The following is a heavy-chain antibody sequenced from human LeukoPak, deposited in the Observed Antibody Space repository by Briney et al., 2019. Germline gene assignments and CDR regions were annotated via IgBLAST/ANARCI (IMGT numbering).Heavy chain of an antibody. V-gene: IGHV4-59*01. CDR2: IYYSGST. CDR1: GGSIRSYY. D-gene: IGHD6-19*01. CDR3: ARGIGIAVAQWRVLFDY. J-gene: IGHJ4*02. Sequence: SETLSLTCTVSGGSIRSYYWSWIRQPPGKGLEWIGYIYYSGSTNYNPSLKSGVTISVDTSKNQFSLKLSSVTAADTAVYYCARGIGIAVAQWRVLFDYWGQGTLVTVSS.